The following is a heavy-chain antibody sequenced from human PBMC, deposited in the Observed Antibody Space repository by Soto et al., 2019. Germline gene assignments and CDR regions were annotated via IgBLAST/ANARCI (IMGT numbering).Heavy chain of an antibody. D-gene: IGHD6-19*01. CDR1: GFTFSSYA. V-gene: IGHV3-23*01. CDR2: ISGSGGST. J-gene: IGHJ4*02. Sequence: EVQLLESGGGFVQPGGSLRLSCAASGFTFSSYAMSWVRQAPGKGLEWVSAISGSGGSTYYADSVKGRFTISRDNSKNTRYLQMNSLRAEDTAVYYCAKDQIAVAGPISFDYWGQGTLVTVSS. CDR3: AKDQIAVAGPISFDY.